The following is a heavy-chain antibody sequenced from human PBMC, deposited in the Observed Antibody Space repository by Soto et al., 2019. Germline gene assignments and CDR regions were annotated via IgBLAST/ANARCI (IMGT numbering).Heavy chain of an antibody. J-gene: IGHJ4*02. V-gene: IGHV4-31*03. D-gene: IGHD5-18*01. CDR2: IYYSGST. CDR3: ARSGYSYGPNPLLY. Sequence: SETLSITCTVSGGSISSGGYYWSWIRQHPGKGLEWIGYIYYSGSTYYNPSLKSRVTISVDTSKNQFSLKLSSVTAADTAVYYCARSGYSYGPNPLLYWGQGTLVTVSS. CDR1: GGSISSGGYY.